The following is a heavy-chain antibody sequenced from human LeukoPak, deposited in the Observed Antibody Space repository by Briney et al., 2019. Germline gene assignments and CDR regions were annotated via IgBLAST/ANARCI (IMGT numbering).Heavy chain of an antibody. CDR2: VYYSGST. Sequence: PSETLSLTCTVSGGSISSHYWSWLRQSPGKGLEWIGYVYYSGSTNYNPSLSSRVTISVDTSNDHFSLKLRSVTAADTAVYYCARLGPPNGDWGNNWFGPWGQGILVTVSS. CDR3: ARLGPPNGDWGNNWFGP. J-gene: IGHJ5*02. D-gene: IGHD2-21*02. CDR1: GGSISSHY. V-gene: IGHV4-59*08.